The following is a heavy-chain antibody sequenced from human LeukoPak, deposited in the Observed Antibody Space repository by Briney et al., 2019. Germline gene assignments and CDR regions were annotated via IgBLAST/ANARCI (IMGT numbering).Heavy chain of an antibody. J-gene: IGHJ4*02. Sequence: PGGSLRLSCAASGFTFSNAWMCWVRQAPGKGLEWVGRIKSKTDGGTTEYAAPVKGRFTISRDDSKNTLYLQMNSLETEDTAVYYCATYRTGYYYFDYWGPGTLVTVSS. CDR2: IKSKTDGGTT. D-gene: IGHD3-9*01. CDR3: ATYRTGYYYFDY. CDR1: GFTFSNAW. V-gene: IGHV3-15*01.